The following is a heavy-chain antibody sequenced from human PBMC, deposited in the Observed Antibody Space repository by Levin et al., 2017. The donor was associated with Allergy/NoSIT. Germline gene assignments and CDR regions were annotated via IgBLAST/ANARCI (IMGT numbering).Heavy chain of an antibody. CDR2: ISASGTGT. J-gene: IGHJ4*02. V-gene: IGHV3-23*01. Sequence: LSLTCAASGFTFGISAMSWVRQAPGKGLEWISSISASGTGTYYADSVKGRFTISRDSSKNTVYVQMNSLRVEDTAVYCCAEGPVTSADPYYFDYWGQGTLVTVSS. CDR3: AEGPVTSADPYYFDY. D-gene: IGHD2-21*02. CDR1: GFTFGISA.